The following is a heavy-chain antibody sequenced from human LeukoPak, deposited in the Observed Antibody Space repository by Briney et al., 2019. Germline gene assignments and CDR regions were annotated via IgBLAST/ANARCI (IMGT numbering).Heavy chain of an antibody. Sequence: ASVKVSCKASGYTFTGYYMRWVRQAPGQGLEWMGWINPNSGGTNYAQKFQGRVTMARDTSISTAYMELSRLRSDDTAVYYCARNSLLRYFDWSEYYFDYWGQGTLVTVSS. D-gene: IGHD3-9*01. J-gene: IGHJ4*02. CDR1: GYTFTGYY. V-gene: IGHV1-2*02. CDR2: INPNSGGT. CDR3: ARNSLLRYFDWSEYYFDY.